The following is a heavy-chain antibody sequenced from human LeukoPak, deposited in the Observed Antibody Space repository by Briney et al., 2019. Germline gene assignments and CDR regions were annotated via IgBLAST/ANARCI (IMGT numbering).Heavy chain of an antibody. CDR1: GFTLSSYA. V-gene: IGHV3-23*01. Sequence: PGGSLRLSCAASGFTLSSYAMSWVRQAPGKGLEWVSATSSSDAGTYYAESVRGRFTISRDNSKNILYLQMNSLRAEDTAVYYCAKDRCSNGIGCYYYYMDVWGKGTTVTIPS. D-gene: IGHD2-8*01. CDR3: AKDRCSNGIGCYYYYMDV. CDR2: TSSSDAGT. J-gene: IGHJ6*03.